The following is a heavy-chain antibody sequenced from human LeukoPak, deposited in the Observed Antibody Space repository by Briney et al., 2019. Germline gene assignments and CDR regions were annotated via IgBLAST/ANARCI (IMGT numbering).Heavy chain of an antibody. CDR3: ARAGYYGSGSYYAFDI. J-gene: IGHJ3*02. CDR2: IGTAGDT. Sequence: GGSLRLSCAASGFTFSSYAMSWVRQATGKGLEWDSRIGTAGDTYYPDSVKGRFTISRENAKNSLYLQMNSLRAGDTAMYYCARAGYYGSGSYYAFDIWGQGTMVTVSS. CDR1: GFTFSSYA. V-gene: IGHV3-13*01. D-gene: IGHD3-10*01.